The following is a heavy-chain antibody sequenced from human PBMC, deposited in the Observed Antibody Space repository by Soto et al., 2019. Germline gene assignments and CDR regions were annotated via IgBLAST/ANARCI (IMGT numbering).Heavy chain of an antibody. CDR1: GFTFDDYA. Sequence: GGSLRLSCAASGFTFDDYAMHWVRQAPGKGLEWVSGISWNSGSIGYADSVKGRFTISRDNAKNSLYLQMNSLRAEDTALYYCAKDGLWFGELLFGYFDYWGQGTLVTVSS. D-gene: IGHD3-10*01. CDR3: AKDGLWFGELLFGYFDY. CDR2: ISWNSGSI. V-gene: IGHV3-9*01. J-gene: IGHJ4*02.